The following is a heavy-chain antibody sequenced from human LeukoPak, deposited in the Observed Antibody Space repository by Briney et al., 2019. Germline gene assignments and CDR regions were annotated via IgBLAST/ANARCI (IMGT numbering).Heavy chain of an antibody. CDR3: LLPGSSTWSYYYYGMDV. V-gene: IGHV3-64D*06. CDR1: GFTFSTYT. J-gene: IGHJ6*02. D-gene: IGHD6-13*01. CDR2: ISNSGGST. Sequence: PGGSLRLSCSASGFTFSTYTMHWVRQAPGKGLEYVSSISNSGGSTHYADSVKGRFTISRDNSKNTLYLQMSSLRTEDTDVYYCLLPGSSTWSYYYYGMDVWGQGTTVTVSS.